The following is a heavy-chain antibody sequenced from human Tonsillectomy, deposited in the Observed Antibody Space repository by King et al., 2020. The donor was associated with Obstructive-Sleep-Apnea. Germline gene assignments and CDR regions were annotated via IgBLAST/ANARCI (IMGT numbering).Heavy chain of an antibody. CDR3: ARGARGVYYDILTGYFGAFDI. CDR2: ISYDGSNK. D-gene: IGHD3-9*01. J-gene: IGHJ3*02. Sequence: VQLVESGGGVVQPGRSLRLSCAASGFTFSSYAMHWVRQAPGKGLEWVAVISYDGSNKYYADSVKGRFTISRDNSKNTLYLQMNSLRAEDTAVYYCARGARGVYYDILTGYFGAFDIWGQGTMVTVSS. V-gene: IGHV3-30*04. CDR1: GFTFSSYA.